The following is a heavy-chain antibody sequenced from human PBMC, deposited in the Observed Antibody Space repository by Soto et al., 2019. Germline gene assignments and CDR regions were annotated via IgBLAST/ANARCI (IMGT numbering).Heavy chain of an antibody. D-gene: IGHD2-2*01. Sequence: SETLSLTCTVSGGSISSGGYYWSWIRQHPGKGLEWIGYIYYSGNTYYNPSLKSRVSISVDTSKNQFSLKLSSVTAADTAVYFCARSSILGFCSTISCHNWFDPWGQGTLVTVSS. CDR3: ARSSILGFCSTISCHNWFDP. CDR2: IYYSGNT. CDR1: GGSISSGGYY. V-gene: IGHV4-31*03. J-gene: IGHJ5*02.